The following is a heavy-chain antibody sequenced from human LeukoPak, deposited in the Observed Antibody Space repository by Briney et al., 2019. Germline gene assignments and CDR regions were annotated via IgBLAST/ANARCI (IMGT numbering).Heavy chain of an antibody. V-gene: IGHV4-38-2*02. CDR1: GYSISSGYY. J-gene: IGHJ5*02. CDR3: ARHDFGTAPGRFDP. Sequence: SETLSLTCTVSGYSISSGYYWGWIRQPPGKGLEWIGSIYHSGSTYYNPSLKSRVTISVDTSKNQFSLKLSSVTAADTAVYYCARHDFGTAPGRFDPWGQGTLVTVSS. D-gene: IGHD4-17*01. CDR2: IYHSGST.